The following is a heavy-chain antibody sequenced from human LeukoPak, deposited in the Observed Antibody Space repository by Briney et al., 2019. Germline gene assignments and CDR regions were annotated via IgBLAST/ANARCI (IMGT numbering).Heavy chain of an antibody. Sequence: SETLSLTCTVSGGSISSGGYYWSWIRQPPGKGLEWIGYIYHSGGTYYNPSLKSRVTISRDTSKNQFSLKLTSVTTADTAVYYCARAGGVKTAALDLDYWGQGTLVTVSS. CDR1: GGSISSGGYY. V-gene: IGHV4-30-2*01. CDR2: IYHSGGT. CDR3: ARAGGVKTAALDLDY. D-gene: IGHD6-25*01. J-gene: IGHJ4*02.